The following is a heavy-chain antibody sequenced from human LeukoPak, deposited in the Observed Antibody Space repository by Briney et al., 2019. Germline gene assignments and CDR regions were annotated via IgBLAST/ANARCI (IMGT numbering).Heavy chain of an antibody. CDR1: ALSYSGFY. CDR2: VNHSGST. Sequence: PSETLSLTCAVDALSYSGFYWTRQRQPPGKGLEWIGEVNHSGSTNYNPSLKRRATISVDTSKKHFSLKLTSVTAADAAVYYCARWDGSTDFWGQGTLVTVSS. D-gene: IGHD1-7*01. V-gene: IGHV4-34*01. J-gene: IGHJ4*02. CDR3: ARWDGSTDF.